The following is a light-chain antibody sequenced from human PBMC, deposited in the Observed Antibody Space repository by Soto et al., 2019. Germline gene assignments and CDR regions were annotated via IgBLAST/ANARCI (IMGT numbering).Light chain of an antibody. J-gene: IGKJ1*01. CDR1: QSLSSNF. V-gene: IGKV3-20*01. CDR2: DSS. Sequence: EIVLTQSPATLSLSPGERATLSCRASQSLSSNFLAWYKQKPGQPPRLLIYDSSTRATGFPDRFSGSGSGTDFTLTIRRLEPEDFAVDYCQQYGSSGTFGQGTKVDIK. CDR3: QQYGSSGT.